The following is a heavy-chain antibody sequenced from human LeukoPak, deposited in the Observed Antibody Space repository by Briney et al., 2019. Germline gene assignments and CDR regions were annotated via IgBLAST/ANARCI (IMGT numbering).Heavy chain of an antibody. CDR1: GYTFTGYY. V-gene: IGHV1-2*02. CDR3: ARGTASTHYYMDV. J-gene: IGHJ6*03. D-gene: IGHD1-1*01. Sequence: ASVKVSCKASGYTFTGYYTHWVRQAPGQGLEWMGWINPNSGGTNYAQKFQGRVTMTRDTSISTAYMDLSRLKSDDTAVYYCARGTASTHYYMDVWGIGTTVTVSS. CDR2: INPNSGGT.